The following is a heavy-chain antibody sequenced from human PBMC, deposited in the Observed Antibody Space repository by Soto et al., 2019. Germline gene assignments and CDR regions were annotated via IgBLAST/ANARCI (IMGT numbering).Heavy chain of an antibody. Sequence: PSETLSLTCTVSGASISSYYWNWIRQPPGKGLEWIGYISYSGSTNYSPSLKSRVTISVDTSKNQFSLKLSSVTAADTAVYYCASFGDYYYYGMDFWGQGTTVTVSS. CDR3: ASFGDYYYYGMDF. V-gene: IGHV4-59*08. CDR1: GASISSYY. D-gene: IGHD3-16*01. J-gene: IGHJ6*02. CDR2: ISYSGST.